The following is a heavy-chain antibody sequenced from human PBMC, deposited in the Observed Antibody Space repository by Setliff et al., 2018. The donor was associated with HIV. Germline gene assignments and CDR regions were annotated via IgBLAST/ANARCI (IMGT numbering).Heavy chain of an antibody. CDR2: IFQSGST. Sequence: SETLSLTCTVSGGSISSSGDYWAWIRQPPGRGLEWIGHIFQSGSTYYSPSLKNRVSISVDTSKNQFSLRLSSVTAADTAVYYCTRGGSMTTLTTWGQGTLVTVSS. CDR1: GGSISSSGDY. J-gene: IGHJ4*02. CDR3: TRGGSMTTLTT. V-gene: IGHV4-39*07. D-gene: IGHD4-4*01.